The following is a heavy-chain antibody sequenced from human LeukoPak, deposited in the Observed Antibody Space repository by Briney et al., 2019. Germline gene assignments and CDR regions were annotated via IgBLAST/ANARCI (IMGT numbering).Heavy chain of an antibody. V-gene: IGHV1-18*01. CDR1: GYTFTSYG. CDR2: ISAYNGNT. J-gene: IGHJ4*02. Sequence: ASVKVSCKASGYTFTSYGISWVRQAPGQGLEWMGWISAYNGNTNYAQKLQGRVTMTTDTSTSTAYMELRSLRSDDTAVYYCARDRNDILTGYWEPFDYWGQGTLVTVSS. D-gene: IGHD3-9*01. CDR3: ARDRNDILTGYWEPFDY.